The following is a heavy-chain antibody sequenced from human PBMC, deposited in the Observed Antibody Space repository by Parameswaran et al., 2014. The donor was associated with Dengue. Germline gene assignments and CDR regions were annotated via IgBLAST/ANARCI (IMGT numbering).Heavy chain of an antibody. CDR2: INHSGST. D-gene: IGHD4-17*01. V-gene: IGHV4-34*01. J-gene: IGHJ2*01. Sequence: WIRQPPGKGLEWIGEINHSGSTNYNPSLKSRVTISVDTSKNQFSLKLSSVTAADTAVYYCARRRGDHTVTTYLGNRRLWYFDLWGRGTLVTVSS. CDR3: ARRRGDHTVTTYLGNRRLWYFDL.